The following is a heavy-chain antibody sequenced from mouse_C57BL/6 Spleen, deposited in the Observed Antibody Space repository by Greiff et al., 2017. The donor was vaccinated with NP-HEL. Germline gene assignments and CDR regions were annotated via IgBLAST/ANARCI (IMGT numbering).Heavy chain of an antibody. CDR1: GFTFSDYG. D-gene: IGHD2-5*01. V-gene: IGHV5-17*01. J-gene: IGHJ3*01. CDR2: ISSGSSTI. CDR3: ARTLYSKGFAY. Sequence: EVQGVESGGGLVKPGGSLKLSCAASGFTFSDYGMHWVRQAPEKGLEWVAYISSGSSTIYYADTLKGRFTISRDNAKNTLFLQMTSLRSEDTAMYYCARTLYSKGFAYWGQGTLVTVSA.